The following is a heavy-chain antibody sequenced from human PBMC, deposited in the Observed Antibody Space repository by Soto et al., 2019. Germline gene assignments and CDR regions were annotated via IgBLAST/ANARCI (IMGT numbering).Heavy chain of an antibody. CDR2: VNPSGGST. CDR3: AREENCSDGICYFDS. CDR1: GYIFTAYS. V-gene: IGHV1-46*01. Sequence: ASVKVSCKASGYIFTAYSMHWVRQAPGQGLEWMGVVNPSGGSTNYAQKFQGRITMTRDTSTSTVYMDLSSLTSEDTAVYYCAREENCSDGICYFDSWGQGTPVTVSS. J-gene: IGHJ4*02. D-gene: IGHD2-15*01.